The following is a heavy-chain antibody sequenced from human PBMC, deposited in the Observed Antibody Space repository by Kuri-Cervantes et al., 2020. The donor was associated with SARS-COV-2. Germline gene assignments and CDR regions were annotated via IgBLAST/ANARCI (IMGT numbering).Heavy chain of an antibody. CDR3: ARVDYGGNPSVRYYYYMDV. CDR2: IYPGDSDT. CDR1: GYSFTSYW. D-gene: IGHD4-23*01. Sequence: GESLKISCKGSGYSFTSYWIGWVRQMPGKGLEWMGIIYPGDSDTRYSPPFQGQVTISADKSISTAYLQWSSLKASDTAMYYCARVDYGGNPSVRYYYYMDVWGKGTTVTVSS. V-gene: IGHV5-51*01. J-gene: IGHJ6*03.